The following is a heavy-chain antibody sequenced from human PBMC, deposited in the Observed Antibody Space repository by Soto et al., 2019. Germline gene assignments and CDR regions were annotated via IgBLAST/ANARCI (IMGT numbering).Heavy chain of an antibody. V-gene: IGHV4-34*01. CDR1: GGSFSGYY. J-gene: IGHJ6*02. Sequence: PSETLSLTCAVYGGSFSGYYWSWIRQPPGKGLEWIGEINHSGSTNYDPSLKSRVTISVDTSKNQFSLKLSSVTAADTAVYYCARSIGGWLHYYYGMDVWGQGTTVTVSS. CDR2: INHSGST. CDR3: ARSIGGWLHYYYGMDV. D-gene: IGHD6-19*01.